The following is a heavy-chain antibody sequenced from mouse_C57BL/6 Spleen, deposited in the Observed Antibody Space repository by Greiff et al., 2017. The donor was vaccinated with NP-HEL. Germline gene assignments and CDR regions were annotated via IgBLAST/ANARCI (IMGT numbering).Heavy chain of an antibody. CDR1: GYTFTSYC. V-gene: IGHV1-85*01. Sequence: QVQLQQSGPELVKPGASVKVSCKASGYTFTSYCMHWVKQRPGQGLEWIGWIYPGDGDTKYNEKFKGKATLTADKSSSTAYMELNSLTSEDSAVDCCARSTEDCYFDDWGKGTTVTVSS. J-gene: IGHJ1*03. CDR2: IYPGDGDT. D-gene: IGHD2-1*01. CDR3: ARSTEDCYFDD.